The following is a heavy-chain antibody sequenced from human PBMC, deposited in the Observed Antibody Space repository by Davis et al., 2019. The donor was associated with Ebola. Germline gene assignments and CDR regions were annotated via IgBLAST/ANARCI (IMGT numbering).Heavy chain of an antibody. D-gene: IGHD6-19*01. CDR3: ARGGLATNY. J-gene: IGHJ4*02. CDR1: GGSISSHY. CDR2: IYYSGST. Sequence: PSETLSLTCTVSGGSISSHYWSWIRQPPGKGLEWIGYIYYSGSTNYNPSLKSRVTISVDTSKNQFSLKLSSVTAADTAVYYCARGGLATNYWGQGTLVTVSS. V-gene: IGHV4-59*11.